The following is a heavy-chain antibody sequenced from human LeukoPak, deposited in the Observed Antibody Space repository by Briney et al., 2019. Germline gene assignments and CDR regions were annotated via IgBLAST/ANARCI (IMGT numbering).Heavy chain of an antibody. J-gene: IGHJ4*02. CDR2: ISYDGSNK. Sequence: GGSLRLSCAASGFTFSSYGMHWVRQAPGKGLEWAAVISYDGSNKYYADSVKGRFTISRDNSKNTLYLQMNSLRTEDTAVYYCAKDYKLLEWFSDYWGQGTVVTVSS. CDR1: GFTFSSYG. CDR3: AKDYKLLEWFSDY. V-gene: IGHV3-30*18. D-gene: IGHD3-3*01.